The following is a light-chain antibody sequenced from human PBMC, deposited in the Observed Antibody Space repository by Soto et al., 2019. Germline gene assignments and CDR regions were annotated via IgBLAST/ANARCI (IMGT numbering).Light chain of an antibody. Sequence: IVLTQSPGTLSLYPGERATLSCRASQSVGSIYLAWYQQKPGQAPRHLIYGASNRAAGIPDRFSGSGSGTDFTLTISRLEPEDFAVYYCHQHGNSPPTFGQGTKVDIK. V-gene: IGKV3-20*01. CDR2: GAS. CDR3: HQHGNSPPT. J-gene: IGKJ1*01. CDR1: QSVGSIY.